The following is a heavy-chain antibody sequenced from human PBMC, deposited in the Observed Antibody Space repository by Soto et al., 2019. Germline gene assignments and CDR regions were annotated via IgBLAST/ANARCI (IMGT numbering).Heavy chain of an antibody. CDR1: GFTFSSYG. V-gene: IGHV3-33*01. CDR2: IWDDGSNK. CDR3: ARDPREVLHGSGWGGFDY. J-gene: IGHJ4*02. Sequence: QVQLVESGGGVVQPGRSLRLSCAASGFTFSSYGMHWVRQAPGKGLEWVAVIWDDGSNKYYADSVKGRFTISRDNSKNTLYLQMNSLRAEDTAVYYCARDPREVLHGSGWGGFDYWGQGTLVTVSS. D-gene: IGHD6-19*01.